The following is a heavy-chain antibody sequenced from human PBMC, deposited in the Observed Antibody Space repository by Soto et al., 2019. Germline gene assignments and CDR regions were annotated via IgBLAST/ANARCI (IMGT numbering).Heavy chain of an antibody. J-gene: IGHJ4*02. V-gene: IGHV4-34*01. CDR3: ARADILTRYSN. CDR1: GGSFSGYY. CDR2: INHRGST. Sequence: ETLSLTCAVYGGSFSGYYWSWIRQPPGKGLEWIGEINHRGSTKYNPSLKSRVTISVNTSKNQFSLKLSSVTAADTAVYYCARADILTRYSNWGQGSLVTVSS. D-gene: IGHD3-9*01.